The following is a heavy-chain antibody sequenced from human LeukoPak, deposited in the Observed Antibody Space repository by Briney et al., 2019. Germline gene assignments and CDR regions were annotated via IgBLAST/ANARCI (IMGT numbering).Heavy chain of an antibody. J-gene: IGHJ4*02. CDR3: AIQIFGVVS. CDR2: INSDGSST. V-gene: IGHV3-74*01. D-gene: IGHD3-3*01. CDR1: GFTFSSYW. Sequence: GGSLRLSCAASGFTFSSYWMHWVRQAPGKGPVWVARINSDGSSTSYVDSVKGRFTISRDDAKNTLYLQMNSLRAEDTAVYHCAIQIFGVVSWGQGTLVTVSS.